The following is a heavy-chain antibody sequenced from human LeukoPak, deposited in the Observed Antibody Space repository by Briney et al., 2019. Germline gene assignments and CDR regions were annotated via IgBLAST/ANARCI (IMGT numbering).Heavy chain of an antibody. D-gene: IGHD3-10*01. V-gene: IGHV3-7*01. J-gene: IGHJ4*02. CDR2: IKQDGSEK. CDR3: ARAGQEWFGELGFDQ. Sequence: GGSLRLSCAASGFTLSSYWMSWVRQAPGKGLEWVANIKQDGSEKNYVESVKGRFTISRDNAKNSLYLQTNSLRAEDTAVYYCARAGQEWFGELGFDQWGQGTLVIVSS. CDR1: GFTLSSYW.